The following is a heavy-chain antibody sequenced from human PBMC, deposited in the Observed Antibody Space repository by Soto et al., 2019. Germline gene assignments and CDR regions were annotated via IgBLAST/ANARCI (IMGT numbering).Heavy chain of an antibody. CDR2: IYYAGYT. CDR3: ATVSGSAVRPRGYYYYVLDV. CDR1: GGSVSNYNYY. V-gene: IGHV4-61*01. Sequence: PSETLSLTCTVSGGSVSNYNYYWSWIRQPPGKGLEWIGYIYYAGYTNYNPSLKSRVTLSVDTSKNQFSLNLASVTAVDTAVYYCATVSGSAVRPRGYYYYVLDVWGQGTTVTVSS. D-gene: IGHD6-6*01. J-gene: IGHJ6*02.